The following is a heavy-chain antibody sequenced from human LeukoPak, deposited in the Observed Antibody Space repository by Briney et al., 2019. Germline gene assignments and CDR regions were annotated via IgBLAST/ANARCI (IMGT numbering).Heavy chain of an antibody. CDR1: GGSISSYY. Sequence: SETLSLTCTVSGGSISSYYWSWIRQPPGKGLEWIGYIYYSGSTNYNPSLKSRVTISVDTSKNQFSLKLSSVTAADTAVYYCARNYKDAFDTWGQGTMVTVSS. CDR3: ARNYKDAFDT. V-gene: IGHV4-59*01. CDR2: IYYSGST. J-gene: IGHJ3*02. D-gene: IGHD1-7*01.